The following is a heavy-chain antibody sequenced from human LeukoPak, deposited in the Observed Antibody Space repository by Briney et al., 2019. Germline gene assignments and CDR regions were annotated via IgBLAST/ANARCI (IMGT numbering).Heavy chain of an antibody. CDR3: ARQNRVLRFLEWLSTPNWFDP. CDR1: GGSFSGYY. V-gene: IGHV4-34*01. D-gene: IGHD3-3*01. J-gene: IGHJ5*02. CDR2: INHSGST. Sequence: PSETLSLTCAVYGGSFSGYYWSWIRQPPGKGLEWIGEINHSGSTNYNPSLKSRVTISVDTSKNQFSLKLSSVTAADTAVYYCARQNRVLRFLEWLSTPNWFDPWGQGTLVTVSS.